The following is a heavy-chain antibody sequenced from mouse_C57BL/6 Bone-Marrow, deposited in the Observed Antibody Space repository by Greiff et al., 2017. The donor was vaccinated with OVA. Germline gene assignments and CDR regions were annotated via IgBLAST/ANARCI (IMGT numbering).Heavy chain of an antibody. Sequence: QVQLKQSGAELARPGASVKLSCKASGYTFTSYGISWVKQRTGQGLEWIGEIYPRSGNTYYNEKFKGQATLTADKSSSTAYMELRSLTSEDSAVYFCARGGVRGYFDYWGQGTTLTVSS. D-gene: IGHD2-2*01. CDR3: ARGGVRGYFDY. CDR1: GYTFTSYG. J-gene: IGHJ2*01. CDR2: IYPRSGNT. V-gene: IGHV1-81*01.